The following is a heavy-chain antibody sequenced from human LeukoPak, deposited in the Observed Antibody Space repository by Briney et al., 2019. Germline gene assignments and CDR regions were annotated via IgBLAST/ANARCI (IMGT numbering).Heavy chain of an antibody. CDR3: ARHWPDSSSPLDY. D-gene: IGHD3-22*01. J-gene: IGHJ4*02. CDR1: GYSFSSYW. CDR2: VYPGDSDT. V-gene: IGHV5-51*01. Sequence: GESLKISCKSSGYSFSSYWIAWVRQMPGKAPEWMGIVYPGDSDTRYSPSFQDRVTFSADKSISTAFLQWSSLKASDTAMYFCARHWPDSSSPLDYWGQGTLVTVSS.